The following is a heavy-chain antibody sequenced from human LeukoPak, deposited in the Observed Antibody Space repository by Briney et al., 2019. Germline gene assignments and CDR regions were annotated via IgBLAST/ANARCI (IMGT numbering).Heavy chain of an antibody. CDR1: GYTFTGYY. V-gene: IGHV1-2*02. CDR3: ARVPQYSSSWYLDP. Sequence: ASVKVSCKASGYTFTGYYMHWVRQAPGQGLEWMGWINPNSGGTNYAQKFQGRVTMTRDTSISTAYMELSRLRSDDTAVYYCARVPQYSSSWYLDPWGQGTLVTVSS. CDR2: INPNSGGT. D-gene: IGHD6-13*01. J-gene: IGHJ5*02.